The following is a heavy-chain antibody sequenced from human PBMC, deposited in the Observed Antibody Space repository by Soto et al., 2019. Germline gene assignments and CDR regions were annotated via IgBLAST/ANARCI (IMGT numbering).Heavy chain of an antibody. CDR2: ISYDGTKE. Sequence: QVQLVESGGGVVQPGRSLRLSCVASGFTFSHYGMHWVRQAPGKGLEWVALISYDGTKEYYADSVKGRFTISRDNSKDTLYLQMNRLRVDDTAIYYCAREDCSSVGCLRGLFYNYGLDLWGQGTTVTVS. J-gene: IGHJ6*02. CDR1: GFTFSHYG. CDR3: AREDCSSVGCLRGLFYNYGLDL. D-gene: IGHD4-4*01. V-gene: IGHV3-30*03.